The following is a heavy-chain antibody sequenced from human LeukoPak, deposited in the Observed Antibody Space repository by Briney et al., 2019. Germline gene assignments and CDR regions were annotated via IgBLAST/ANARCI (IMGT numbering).Heavy chain of an antibody. CDR3: AREGPSRYYDSSGYSSFGY. CDR2: ISYDGSNK. CDR1: GFTFSSYA. Sequence: PGRSLRLSCAASGFTFSSYAMHWVRQAPGKGLEWVAVISYDGSNKYYADSVKGRFTISRDNSKNTLDLQMNSLRAEDTAVYYCAREGPSRYYDSSGYSSFGYWGQGTLVTVSS. J-gene: IGHJ4*02. V-gene: IGHV3-30*04. D-gene: IGHD3-22*01.